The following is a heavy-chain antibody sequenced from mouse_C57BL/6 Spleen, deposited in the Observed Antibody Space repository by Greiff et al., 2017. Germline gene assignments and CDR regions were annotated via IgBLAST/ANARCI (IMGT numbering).Heavy chain of an antibody. CDR1: GYTFTSYW. V-gene: IGHV1-72*01. CDR2: IDPNSGGT. Sequence: QVQLQQPGAELVKPGASVKLSCKASGYTFTSYWMHWVKQRPGRGLGWIGRIDPNSGGTKYNEQFKSKATLTVDKPSSTAYMQLSSLTSEDSAVYYCARRGAAQAWCAYWGQGTLVTVSA. CDR3: ARRGAAQAWCAY. D-gene: IGHD3-2*02. J-gene: IGHJ3*01.